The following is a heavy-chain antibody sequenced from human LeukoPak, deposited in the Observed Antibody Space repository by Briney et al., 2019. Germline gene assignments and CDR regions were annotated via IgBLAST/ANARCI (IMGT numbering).Heavy chain of an antibody. CDR2: ISYDGSNK. Sequence: GGSLRLSCAASGFTFSSYGMHWVRQAPGKGLEWVAVISYDGSNKYYADSVKGRFTISRDNSKNTLYLQMNSLRAEDTAVYYCAKGGYSYGHWFDPWGQGTLVTVSS. D-gene: IGHD5-18*01. CDR3: AKGGYSYGHWFDP. J-gene: IGHJ5*02. V-gene: IGHV3-30*18. CDR1: GFTFSSYG.